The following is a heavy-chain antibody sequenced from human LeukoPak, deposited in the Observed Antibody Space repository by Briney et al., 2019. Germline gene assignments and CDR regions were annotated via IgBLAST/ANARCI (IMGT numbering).Heavy chain of an antibody. J-gene: IGHJ4*02. D-gene: IGHD6-19*01. Sequence: GGSLRLSCAASGFTVSSNYMSWVRQAPGRGLEWVSSISGSGASTYYADSVKGRFTISRDNSRNTLYLQMSSLRAEDTAVAVAGTYSTYYFDSWGQGTLVTVSS. CDR1: GFTVSSNY. CDR2: ISGSGAST. V-gene: IGHV3-23*01. CDR3: GTYSTYYFDS.